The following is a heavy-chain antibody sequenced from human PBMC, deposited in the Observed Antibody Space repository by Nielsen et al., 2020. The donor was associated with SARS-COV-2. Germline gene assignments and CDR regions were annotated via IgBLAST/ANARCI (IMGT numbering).Heavy chain of an antibody. Sequence: GGSLRLSCSASGFTFNKFSIHWVRQAPGKRLEYVSTVNADGRATHYAESVRGRISISRDYSGNTVYLQMSGLRPDDTAVYFCVLSTSPLSGYYPYYFDYWGQGTLVTVSS. V-gene: IGHV3-64D*06. CDR1: GFTFNKFS. D-gene: IGHD3-22*01. J-gene: IGHJ4*02. CDR2: VNADGRAT. CDR3: VLSTSPLSGYYPYYFDY.